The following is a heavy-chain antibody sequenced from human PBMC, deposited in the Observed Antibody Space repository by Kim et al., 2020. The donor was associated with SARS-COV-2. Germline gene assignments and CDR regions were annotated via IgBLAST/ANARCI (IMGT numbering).Heavy chain of an antibody. CDR3: ARGGRLAARPSDY. D-gene: IGHD6-6*01. J-gene: IGHJ4*02. Sequence: YNPSLKSRVTISVDTSKNQFSLKLSSVTAADTAVYYCARGGRLAARPSDYWGQGTLVTVSS. V-gene: IGHV4-34*01.